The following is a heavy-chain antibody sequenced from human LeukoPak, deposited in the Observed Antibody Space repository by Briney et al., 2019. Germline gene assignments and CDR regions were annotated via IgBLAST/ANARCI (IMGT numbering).Heavy chain of an antibody. Sequence: SGTLSLTCAVSGGSISSSNWWSWVRQPPGKGLEWIGEIYHSGSTNCNPSLKSRVTISVDKSKNQFSLKLSSVTAADTAVYYCARFSAQKSDGVIEMATTTTGDPFDYWGQGTLVTVSS. D-gene: IGHD5-24*01. J-gene: IGHJ4*02. V-gene: IGHV4-4*02. CDR2: IYHSGST. CDR1: GGSISSSNW. CDR3: ARFSAQKSDGVIEMATTTTGDPFDY.